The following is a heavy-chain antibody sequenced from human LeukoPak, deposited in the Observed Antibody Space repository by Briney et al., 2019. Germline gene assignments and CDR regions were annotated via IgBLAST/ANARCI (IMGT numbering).Heavy chain of an antibody. D-gene: IGHD1-26*01. Sequence: ASVKVSCKASGGTFSNYAISWVRQAPGQGLEWMGRIIPMLGITNFAQKFRGRVTITADISTNTAYMELSSLRSEDTALYYCARGPYSGTFYFDYWGQGTLVTVSP. V-gene: IGHV1-69*04. CDR2: IIPMLGIT. CDR3: ARGPYSGTFYFDY. J-gene: IGHJ4*02. CDR1: GGTFSNYA.